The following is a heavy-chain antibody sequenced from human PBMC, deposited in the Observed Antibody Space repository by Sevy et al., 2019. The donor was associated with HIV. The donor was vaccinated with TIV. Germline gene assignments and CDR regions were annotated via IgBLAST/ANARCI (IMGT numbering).Heavy chain of an antibody. CDR2: ISHNGGRT. D-gene: IGHD1-26*01. CDR3: ARVAFWELLPNGLDS. CDR1: GFTFSSHT. J-gene: IGHJ4*02. V-gene: IGHV3-64*01. Sequence: GGSLRLSCAASGFTFSSHTMLWVRQAPGKGLEYVSAISHNGGRTCSSNSVKGRFAISRDNSNDMLYLKMDSLRTEDMPVYYCARVAFWELLPNGLDSWGQGTLVTVSS.